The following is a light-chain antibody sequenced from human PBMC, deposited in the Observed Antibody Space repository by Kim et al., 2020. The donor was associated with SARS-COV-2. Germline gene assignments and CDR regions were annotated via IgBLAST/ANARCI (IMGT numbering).Light chain of an antibody. Sequence: QSALTQPASVSGSPGQPITISCTGTSSDVGGYNYVSWYQQHPGKAPKLMIYDVIKRPSGVSNRFSGSKSGNTASLTISGLQAEDEADYYCSSYTSSVTWVFGGGTKLTVL. CDR2: DVI. J-gene: IGLJ3*02. V-gene: IGLV2-14*03. CDR3: SSYTSSVTWV. CDR1: SSDVGGYNY.